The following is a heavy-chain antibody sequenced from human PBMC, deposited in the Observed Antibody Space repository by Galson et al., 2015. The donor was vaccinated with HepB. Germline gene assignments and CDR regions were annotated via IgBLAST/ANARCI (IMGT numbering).Heavy chain of an antibody. CDR3: ARHESESKTYAAEN. Sequence: ETLSLTCTVSGGSISSLIYYWVWIRQSPGKGLEWIGSFYYTGNTHYNPSLKSRVTISGDTSKNQFSLKLNSVTAADTAVYYCARHESESKTYAAENWGQGTLVTVSS. V-gene: IGHV4-39*01. J-gene: IGHJ4*02. CDR1: GGSISSLIYY. D-gene: IGHD2-2*01. CDR2: FYYTGNT.